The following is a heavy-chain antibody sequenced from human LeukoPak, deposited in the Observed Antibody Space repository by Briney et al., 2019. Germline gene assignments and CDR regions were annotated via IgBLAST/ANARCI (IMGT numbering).Heavy chain of an antibody. J-gene: IGHJ6*03. D-gene: IGHD2-15*01. Sequence: GGSLRLSCAASGFTFSNYWMHWVRQAPGKGLVWVSRINSDGSSTSYADSVKGRFTISRDNAKNTLYLQMNSLRAEDTAVYYCARVSSGGYLGYYYYYMDVWGKGTTVTVSS. CDR1: GFTFSNYW. CDR3: ARVSSGGYLGYYYYYMDV. CDR2: INSDGSST. V-gene: IGHV3-74*01.